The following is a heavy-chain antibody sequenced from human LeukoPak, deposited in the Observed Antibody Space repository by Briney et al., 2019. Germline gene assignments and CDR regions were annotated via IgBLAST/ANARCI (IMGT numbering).Heavy chain of an antibody. CDR3: ARVFDFWSGYHRLDAWFDP. CDR2: ISAYNVNT. D-gene: IGHD3-3*01. Sequence: ASVKVSCKASGYTFTSYGISWVRQATGQGLEWMGWISAYNVNTNYAQKLQGRVTMTTDTSTSTVYMELRSLRSEETAVYYCARVFDFWSGYHRLDAWFDPWGQGTLVTVYS. V-gene: IGHV1-18*01. CDR1: GYTFTSYG. J-gene: IGHJ5*02.